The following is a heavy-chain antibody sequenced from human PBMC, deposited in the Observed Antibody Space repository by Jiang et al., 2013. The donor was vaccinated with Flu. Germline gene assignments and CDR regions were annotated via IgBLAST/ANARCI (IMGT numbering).Heavy chain of an antibody. CDR3: AREKTSRAYGSGTYDYYGMDV. D-gene: IGHD3-10*01. V-gene: IGHV1-3*01. J-gene: IGHJ6*02. Sequence: AEVKKPGASVKVSCKASGYTFTGYYMHWVRQAPGQGLAWVGWINAGNGITIYSQKLQGRVTITRDTSASTAYMEVSSLKSEDTAVYYCAREKTSRAYGSGTYDYYGMDVWGQGTTVTVSS. CDR1: GYTFTGYY. CDR2: INAGNGIT.